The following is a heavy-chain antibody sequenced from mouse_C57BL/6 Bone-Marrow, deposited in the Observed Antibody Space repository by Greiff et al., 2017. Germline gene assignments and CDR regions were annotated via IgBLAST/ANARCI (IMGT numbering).Heavy chain of an antibody. D-gene: IGHD1-1*02. CDR2: IHPNSGST. Sequence: VQLQQPGAELVKPGASVKLSCKASGYTFTSYWMHWVKQRPGQGLEWIGMIHPNSGSTNYNEKFKSKATLTVDTSSSTAYMQLSILTSEDSAVYYCARGPFGGYPYYYAMDYWGQGTSVTVSA. V-gene: IGHV1-64*01. CDR3: ARGPFGGYPYYYAMDY. CDR1: GYTFTSYW. J-gene: IGHJ4*01.